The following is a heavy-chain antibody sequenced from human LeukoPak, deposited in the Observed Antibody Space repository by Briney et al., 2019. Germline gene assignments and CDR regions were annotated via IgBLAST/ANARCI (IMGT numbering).Heavy chain of an antibody. CDR2: INHSGST. Sequence: PSETLSLTCTVSGGSISSGGYSWSWIRQPPGKGLEWIGEINHSGSTNYNPSLKSRVTISVDTSTNQFSLKLSSVTAADTAVYYCARGRLGDDYGDYNRLFGIYYFDYWGQGTLVTVSS. CDR3: ARGRLGDDYGDYNRLFGIYYFDY. CDR1: GGSISSGGYS. J-gene: IGHJ4*02. V-gene: IGHV4-39*07. D-gene: IGHD4-17*01.